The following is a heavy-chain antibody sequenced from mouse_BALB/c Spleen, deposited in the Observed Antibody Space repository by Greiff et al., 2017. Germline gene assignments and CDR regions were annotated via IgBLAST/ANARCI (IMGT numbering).Heavy chain of an antibody. CDR1: GFSLTGYG. D-gene: IGHD2-10*02. CDR3: AREEYGNYLAWFAY. Sequence: VMLVESGPGLVAPSQSLSITCTVSGFSLTGYGVNWVRQPPGKGLEWLGMIWGDGSTDYNSALKSRLSISKDNSKSQVFLKMNSLQTDDTARYYCAREEYGNYLAWFAYWGQGTLVTVSA. V-gene: IGHV2-6-7*01. CDR2: IWGDGST. J-gene: IGHJ3*01.